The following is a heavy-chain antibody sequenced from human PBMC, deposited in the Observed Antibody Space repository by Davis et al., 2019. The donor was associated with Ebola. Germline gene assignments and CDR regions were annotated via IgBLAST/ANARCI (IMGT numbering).Heavy chain of an antibody. J-gene: IGHJ5*02. CDR3: ARGGYSSSWSKDWFDP. D-gene: IGHD6-13*01. CDR2: IYYSGST. CDR1: GGSISSYY. V-gene: IGHV4-59*01. Sequence: SETLSLTCTVSGGSISSYYWSWIRQPPGKGLEWIGYIYYSGSTNYNPSLKSRVTISVDTSKNQFSLKLSSVTAADTAVYYCARGGYSSSWSKDWFDPWGQGTLVTVSS.